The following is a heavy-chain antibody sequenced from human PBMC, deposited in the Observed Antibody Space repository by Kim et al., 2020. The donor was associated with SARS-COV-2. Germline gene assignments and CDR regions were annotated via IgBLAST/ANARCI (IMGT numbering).Heavy chain of an antibody. CDR1: GYTFTGYY. V-gene: IGHV1-2*02. CDR2: INPNSGGT. D-gene: IGHD3-3*01. J-gene: IGHJ6*02. Sequence: ASVKVSCKASGYTFTGYYMHWVRQAPGQGLEWMGWINPNSGGTNYAQKFQGRVTMTRDTSISTAYMELSRLRSDDTAVYYCARSRYDFWSGYYLYGMDVWGQGTTVTVSS. CDR3: ARSRYDFWSGYYLYGMDV.